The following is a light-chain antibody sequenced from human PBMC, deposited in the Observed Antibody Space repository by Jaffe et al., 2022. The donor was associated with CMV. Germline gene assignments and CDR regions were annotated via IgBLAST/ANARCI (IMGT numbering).Light chain of an antibody. CDR2: DAS. CDR3: QQYNNWPLT. V-gene: IGKV3-15*01. Sequence: EIVVTQSPATLSVSPGERATLSCRASQTVNNKLAWYQQKPGQAPRLLIYDASARATGIPARFSGSGSGTDFTLTISSLQSEDFAVYHCQQYNNWPLTFGGGTKVEIK. CDR1: QTVNNK. J-gene: IGKJ4*01.